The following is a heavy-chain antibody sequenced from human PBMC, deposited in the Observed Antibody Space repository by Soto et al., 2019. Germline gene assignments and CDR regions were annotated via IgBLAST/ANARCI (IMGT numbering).Heavy chain of an antibody. V-gene: IGHV4-59*01. J-gene: IGHJ6*02. Sequence: PXETLSLTCTVAGGSMSSYYWSWIRQPPGKGLDWIGYIYYSGSTNYNPSLKSRVTISVDTSKNQFSLKLSSVTAADTAVYYCARPLESIVVVTAWDYYYGMDVWGQGTTVTVSS. CDR3: ARPLESIVVVTAWDYYYGMDV. D-gene: IGHD2-21*02. CDR1: GGSMSSYY. CDR2: IYYSGST.